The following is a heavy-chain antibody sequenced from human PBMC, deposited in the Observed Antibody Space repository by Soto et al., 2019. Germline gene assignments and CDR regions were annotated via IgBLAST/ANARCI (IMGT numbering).Heavy chain of an antibody. CDR3: ERGPDDSDVPRWDH. CDR2: INLRGGTT. J-gene: IGHJ4*02. V-gene: IGHV1-46*02. D-gene: IGHD4-17*01. CDR1: GYNFNQYY. Sequence: QVQLVQSGPEVRKPGASVRLSCATSGYNFNQYYIHWVRQAPGQVLEWMGIINLRGGTTEYAHKFRGRVTVTGDTSTRTAYMELSRLRSEDTAVYFCERGPDDSDVPRWDHWGQGTLITVSS.